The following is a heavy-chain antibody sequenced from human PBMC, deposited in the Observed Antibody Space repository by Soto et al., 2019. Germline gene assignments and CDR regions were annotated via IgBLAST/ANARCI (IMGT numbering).Heavy chain of an antibody. V-gene: IGHV3-30-3*01. Sequence: QVQLVESGGGVVQPGRSLRLSCAASGFTFSSYAMHWVRQAPGKGLEWVAVISYDGSNKYYADSVKGRFTISRDNSKNALYLQMNSLRAEDTAVYYCARDPLCGTAMVLLYFDLCGRGTLVTVSS. CDR2: ISYDGSNK. D-gene: IGHD5-18*01. CDR3: ARDPLCGTAMVLLYFDL. CDR1: GFTFSSYA. J-gene: IGHJ2*01.